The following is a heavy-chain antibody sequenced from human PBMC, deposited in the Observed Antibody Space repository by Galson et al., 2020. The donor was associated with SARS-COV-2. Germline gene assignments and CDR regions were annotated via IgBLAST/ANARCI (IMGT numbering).Heavy chain of an antibody. Sequence: SLRLSCAASGFTVSSNYMSWVRQAPGKGLEWVSVTFSGDATYYVDSVRGRFTVSRDISKNTMYLQMNSLRAEDTALYYCARDLKSGSYSGGYWGQGTLVTVSS. CDR1: GFTVSSNY. D-gene: IGHD1-26*01. V-gene: IGHV3-53*01. J-gene: IGHJ4*02. CDR2: TFSGDAT. CDR3: ARDLKSGSYSGGY.